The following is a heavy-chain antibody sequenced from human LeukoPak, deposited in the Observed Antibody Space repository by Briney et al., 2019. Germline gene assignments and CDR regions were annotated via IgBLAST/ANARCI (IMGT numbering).Heavy chain of an antibody. D-gene: IGHD2-2*01. Sequence: TGGSLRLSCAASGFIFNKYWIHWVRQAPGKGLVWVSRINSDGTSTGYADSVKGRFTISRDNAKNTVYLQMESLRAEDAAVYYCARDYGGAQPDYWGQGTLVTVSS. CDR2: INSDGTST. V-gene: IGHV3-74*01. CDR3: ARDYGGAQPDY. J-gene: IGHJ4*02. CDR1: GFIFNKYW.